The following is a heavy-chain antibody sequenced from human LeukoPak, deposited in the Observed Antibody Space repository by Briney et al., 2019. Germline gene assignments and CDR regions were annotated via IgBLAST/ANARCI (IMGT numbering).Heavy chain of an antibody. CDR2: SSGSGGST. Sequence: GGSLRLSCAPSRVTFCSYAMCWGREAPGEGLEWGSASSGSGGSTYYADSVKGRFTISRDNSKNTLYLQMNSLRAEDTAVYYCAKSSSSGYFRTLDYWGQGTLVTVSS. D-gene: IGHD3-22*01. V-gene: IGHV3-23*01. CDR3: AKSSSSGYFRTLDY. CDR1: RVTFCSYA. J-gene: IGHJ4*02.